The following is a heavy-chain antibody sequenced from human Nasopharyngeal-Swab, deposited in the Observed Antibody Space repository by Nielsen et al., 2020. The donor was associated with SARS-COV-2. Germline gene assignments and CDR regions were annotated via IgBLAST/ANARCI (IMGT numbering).Heavy chain of an antibody. CDR3: ARVPIYYDSSGYGGADY. CDR1: GFTFSSYA. D-gene: IGHD3-22*01. J-gene: IGHJ4*02. Sequence: GESLKISCAASGFTFSSYAMHWVRQAPGKGLEWVAVISYDGSNKYYADSVKGRFTISRDNSKNTLYLQMNSLRAEDTAVYYCARVPIYYDSSGYGGADYWGQGTLVTVSS. V-gene: IGHV3-30-3*01. CDR2: ISYDGSNK.